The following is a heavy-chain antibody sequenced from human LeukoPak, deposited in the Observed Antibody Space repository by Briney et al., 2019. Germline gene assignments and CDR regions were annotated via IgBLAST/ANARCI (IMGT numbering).Heavy chain of an antibody. CDR1: GGTFSSYA. D-gene: IGHD3-3*01. V-gene: IGHV1-69*01. J-gene: IGHJ4*02. CDR3: ARGINGDFWSGFYY. CDR2: IIPIFGTA. Sequence: GSSAKVSCKASGGTFSSYAISWVRQAPGQGLEWMGGIIPIFGTANYAQKFQGRVTITADESTSTAYMELSSLRSEDTAVYYCARGINGDFWSGFYYWGQGTLVTVSS.